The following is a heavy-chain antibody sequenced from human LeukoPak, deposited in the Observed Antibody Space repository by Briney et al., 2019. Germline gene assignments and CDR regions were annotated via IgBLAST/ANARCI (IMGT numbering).Heavy chain of an antibody. J-gene: IGHJ4*02. Sequence: PSETLSLTCTVSGGSVSSYYWNWIRQPPGKGLEWIGYIYYSGSTNYNPSLKSRVTISIDTSKNQFSLKLNSVTAADTAVYYCARWDSGSYFLDYWGQGTLVTVLS. V-gene: IGHV4-59*02. CDR2: IYYSGST. D-gene: IGHD1-26*01. CDR1: GGSVSSYY. CDR3: ARWDSGSYFLDY.